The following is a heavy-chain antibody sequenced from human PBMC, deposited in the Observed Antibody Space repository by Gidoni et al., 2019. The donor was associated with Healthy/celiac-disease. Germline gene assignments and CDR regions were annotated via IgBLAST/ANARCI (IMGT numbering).Heavy chain of an antibody. D-gene: IGHD6-13*01. CDR2: IRSKANSYAT. J-gene: IGHJ4*02. CDR1: GFPFSGSA. CDR3: TRQDSSSWYYFDY. V-gene: IGHV3-73*01. Sequence: EVQLVESGGGLVQPGGSLKLSCAASGFPFSGSAMHWVRQASGKGLGWVGRIRSKANSYATAYAASVKGRFTISRDDSKNTAYLQMNSLKTEDTAVYYCTRQDSSSWYYFDYWGQGTLVTVSS.